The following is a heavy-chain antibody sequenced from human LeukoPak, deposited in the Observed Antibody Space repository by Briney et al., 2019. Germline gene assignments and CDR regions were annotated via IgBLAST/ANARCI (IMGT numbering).Heavy chain of an antibody. CDR1: GFTFSSYA. D-gene: IGHD3-10*01. CDR3: ARAYYSTSWFPH. Sequence: GGSLRLSCAASGFTFSSYAMHWVRQAPGKGLEWVAVISYDGSNKYYADSVKGRFTISRDNSKNTLYLQMNSLRAEDTAVYYCARAYYSTSWFPHWGQGALVTVSS. J-gene: IGHJ5*02. CDR2: ISYDGSNK. V-gene: IGHV3-30*04.